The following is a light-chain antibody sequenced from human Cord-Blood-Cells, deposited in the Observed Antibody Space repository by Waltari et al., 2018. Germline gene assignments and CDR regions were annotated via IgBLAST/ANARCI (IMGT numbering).Light chain of an antibody. V-gene: IGLV1-44*01. Sequence: QSVLTQPPSASGTPGQRVTISCSGTSSNIGSNTVNWYQQLPGTAPKLLIYSNNQRPSGVPDRFSGSKSGTPASLAISGLQSEDEADYYCAAWDDSLNGWVFGGGTKLTGL. CDR3: AAWDDSLNGWV. CDR1: SSNIGSNT. J-gene: IGLJ3*02. CDR2: SNN.